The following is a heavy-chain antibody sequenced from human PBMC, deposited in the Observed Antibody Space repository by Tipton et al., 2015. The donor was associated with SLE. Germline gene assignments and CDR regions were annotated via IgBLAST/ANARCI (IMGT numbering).Heavy chain of an antibody. D-gene: IGHD3-10*01. CDR3: ARGLTTLWYNWFDP. Sequence: TLSLTCTVSGGSISSYYWSWIRQPPGKGLEWIGYIYYSGSTNYNPSLKSRVTISVDTSKNQFSLKLSSVTAADTAVYYCARGLTTLWYNWFDPWGQVTLVTVSS. J-gene: IGHJ5*02. V-gene: IGHV4-59*01. CDR2: IYYSGST. CDR1: GGSISSYY.